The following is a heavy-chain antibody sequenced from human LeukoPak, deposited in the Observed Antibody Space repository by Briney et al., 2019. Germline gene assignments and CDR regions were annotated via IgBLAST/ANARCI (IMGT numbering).Heavy chain of an antibody. CDR2: INPNSGGT. CDR3: ARDIRFLEWLFRFDP. J-gene: IGHJ5*02. CDR1: GYTFTGYY. D-gene: IGHD3-3*01. V-gene: IGHV1-2*02. Sequence: GASVKVSCKASGYTFTGYYMHWVRQAPGQGLEWMGWINPNSGGTNYAQKFQGRVTMTRDTSISTAYMELSRLRSDDTAVYYCARDIRFLEWLFRFDPWGQGTLVTVSS.